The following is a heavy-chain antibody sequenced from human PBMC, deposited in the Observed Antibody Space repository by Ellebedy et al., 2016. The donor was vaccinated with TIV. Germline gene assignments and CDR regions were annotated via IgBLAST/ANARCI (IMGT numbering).Heavy chain of an antibody. D-gene: IGHD6-13*01. Sequence: GESLKISCEAFEFYFGDDWMSWVRQAPGKGLEWVATIHTDGSERYYVDSVKGRFTVSRDNTRDMLFLEMSSLKADDTGIYYCVRGGARSSWYWRLWGQGTLVTVSS. CDR1: EFYFGDDW. J-gene: IGHJ4*02. V-gene: IGHV3-7*03. CDR2: IHTDGSER. CDR3: VRGGARSSWYWRL.